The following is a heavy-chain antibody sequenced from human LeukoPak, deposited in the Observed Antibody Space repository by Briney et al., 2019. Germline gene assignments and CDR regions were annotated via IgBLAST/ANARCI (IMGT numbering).Heavy chain of an antibody. CDR1: GGSISSSSYY. CDR3: ASFMTTWYFDY. CDR2: IYYSGTT. Sequence: SDTLSLTCSVSGGSISSSSYYWAWIRQPPGKGLEWIGSIYYSGTTYYNPSLKSRVTISVDTSKNQFSLKLSSVTAADTAVYYCASFMTTWYFDYWGQGTLVTVSS. J-gene: IGHJ4*02. D-gene: IGHD4-17*01. V-gene: IGHV4-39*01.